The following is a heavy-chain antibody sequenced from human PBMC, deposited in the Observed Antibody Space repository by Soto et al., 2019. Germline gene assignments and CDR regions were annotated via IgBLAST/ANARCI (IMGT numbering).Heavy chain of an antibody. J-gene: IGHJ4*02. D-gene: IGHD2-8*01. CDR1: GVTVGNNY. CDR2: TYSGGDT. CDR3: ARNVPVSALGY. Sequence: EVRLVESGGGLVQPGGSLRLSCAASGVTVGNNYMSWVRQAPGKGLEWVSVTYSGGDTTYSDSVKGRFTMTRDSTKNTMYLQMDRLRAEYTAVYFCARNVPVSALGYWGQGSLVTVSS. V-gene: IGHV3-66*01.